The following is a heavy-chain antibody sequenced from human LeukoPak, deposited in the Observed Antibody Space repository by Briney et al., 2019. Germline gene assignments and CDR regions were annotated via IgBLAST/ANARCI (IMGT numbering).Heavy chain of an antibody. CDR3: AKDGTTTVYYYYGMDV. V-gene: IGHV3-7*03. J-gene: IGHJ6*02. CDR2: IKPDGSEH. D-gene: IGHD4-17*01. CDR1: GFIFSNYW. Sequence: PGGSLRLSCAASGFIFSNYWMAWVRQAPGKGLEWVANIKPDGSEHYYVDSVKGRFTISRDNSKNTLYLQMNSLRAEDTAVYYCAKDGTTTVYYYYGMDVWGQGTTVTVSS.